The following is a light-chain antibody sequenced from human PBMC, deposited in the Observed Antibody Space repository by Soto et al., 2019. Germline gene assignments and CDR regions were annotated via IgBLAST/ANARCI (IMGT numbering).Light chain of an antibody. V-gene: IGLV2-8*01. CDR1: SSDVGGFNY. CDR2: EVS. CDR3: SSYAGSDNWV. J-gene: IGLJ3*02. Sequence: QSALTQPPSASGSPGQSVTISCTGTSSDVGGFNYVYWYQQHPGKAPKLMIYEVSKRPSGVPDRFSGSKSGNTASLPVSGLHAEDDADYYCSSYAGSDNWVFGGGTKLTVL.